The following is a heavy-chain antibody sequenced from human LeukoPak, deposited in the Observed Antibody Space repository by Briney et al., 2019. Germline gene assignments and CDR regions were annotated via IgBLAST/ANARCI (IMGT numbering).Heavy chain of an antibody. D-gene: IGHD3-9*01. CDR1: GFAFNTYA. CDR2: ISGSGRNT. V-gene: IGHV3-23*01. J-gene: IGHJ5*02. CDR3: AKIDWASGS. Sequence: GGSLRLSCAASGFAFNTYAMSWVRQAPGKGLEWVSIISGSGRNTYYADSEKGRFTISRDNSKDTLFLQMDSLRVEDSAVYYCAKIDWASGSWGQGTLVTVSS.